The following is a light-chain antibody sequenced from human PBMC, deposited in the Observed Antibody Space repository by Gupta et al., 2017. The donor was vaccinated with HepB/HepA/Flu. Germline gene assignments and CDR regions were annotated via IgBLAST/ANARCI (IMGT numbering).Light chain of an antibody. CDR1: QSIAGF. CDR2: AAS. V-gene: IGKV1-39*01. J-gene: IGKJ4*01. CDR3: QQSSSNPLT. Sequence: DIQMTQSPSSLSAFVGDRVTTSCRASQSIAGFLNWYQQKPGKAPKLLISAASTLQSGAPSRFSGSGSGTDFTLTINSLQSEDFATYYCQQSSSNPLTCGGGTKVEIK.